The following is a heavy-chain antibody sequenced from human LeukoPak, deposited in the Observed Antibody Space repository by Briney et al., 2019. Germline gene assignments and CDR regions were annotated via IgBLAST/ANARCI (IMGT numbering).Heavy chain of an antibody. CDR3: ARTTEGYCSSASCFGFSYSYYMDV. J-gene: IGHJ6*03. D-gene: IGHD2-2*01. V-gene: IGHV4-38-2*02. CDR1: GYSISSGYY. CDR2: IYESGST. Sequence: SETLSLTCTVSGYSISSGYYWGWIRQPPGKGLEWIGSIYESGSTYYNPSLKSRVTISVDTSKNQFSLKLSSVIAADTAVYYCARTTEGYCSSASCFGFSYSYYMDVWGKGTTVTISS.